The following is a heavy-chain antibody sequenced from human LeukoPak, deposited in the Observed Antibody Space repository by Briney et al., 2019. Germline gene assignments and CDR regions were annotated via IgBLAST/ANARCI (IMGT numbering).Heavy chain of an antibody. V-gene: IGHV3-7*02. CDR3: VAGKEK. D-gene: IGHD6-19*01. CDR1: GFTSNNYW. J-gene: IGHJ4*02. Sequence: VGSLRLSCAASGFTSNNYWMNWVPQAPGKGLEWVAMIKQGGSEKYYVDSVKGRFTISRDNAKKSLYLQMNSLRAEDTAVYYCVAGKEKWGQGTLVTVSS. CDR2: IKQGGSEK.